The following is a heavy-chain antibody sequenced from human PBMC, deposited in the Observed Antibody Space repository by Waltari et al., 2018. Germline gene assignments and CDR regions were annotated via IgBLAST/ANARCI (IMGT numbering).Heavy chain of an antibody. D-gene: IGHD2-2*01. CDR3: ARERDCSSTSCPFDY. CDR2: IYYSGST. Sequence: QLQLQESGPGLVKPSETLSLTCTVSGGSISSSSYYWGWIRQPPGKGLEWIGSIYYSGSTYYNPSLKSRVTISVDTSKNQFSLKLSSVTAADTAVYYCARERDCSSTSCPFDYWGQGTLVTVSS. V-gene: IGHV4-39*07. CDR1: GGSISSSSYY. J-gene: IGHJ4*02.